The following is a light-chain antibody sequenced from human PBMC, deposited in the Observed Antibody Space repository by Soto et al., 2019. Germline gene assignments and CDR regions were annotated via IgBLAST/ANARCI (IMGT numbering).Light chain of an antibody. CDR3: AAWDDSLNGYV. V-gene: IGLV1-44*01. CDR2: SND. Sequence: QSVLTQPPSASGTPGQRVTISCSGSNSNIGSNTVNWYQQLPGTAPKLLIYSNDQRPSGVPDRFSASKSGTSASLAVSGLQSEDEADYYCAAWDDSLNGYVFGSGTKVTVL. J-gene: IGLJ1*01. CDR1: NSNIGSNT.